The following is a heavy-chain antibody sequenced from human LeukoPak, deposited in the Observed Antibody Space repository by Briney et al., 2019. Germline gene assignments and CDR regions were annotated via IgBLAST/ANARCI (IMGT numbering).Heavy chain of an antibody. CDR1: GYTFTSYY. J-gene: IGHJ4*02. D-gene: IGHD2-2*01. V-gene: IGHV1-2*02. CDR2: INPNSGGT. Sequence: GASVKVSCKASGYTFTSYYMHWVRQAPGQGLEWMGWINPNSGGTNYAQKFQGRVTMTRDTSISTAYMELSRLRSDDTAVYYCARVWDIVVVPAAMFDYWGQGTLVTVSS. CDR3: ARVWDIVVVPAAMFDY.